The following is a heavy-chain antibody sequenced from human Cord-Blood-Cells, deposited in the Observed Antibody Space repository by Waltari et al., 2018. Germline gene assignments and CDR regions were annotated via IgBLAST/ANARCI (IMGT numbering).Heavy chain of an antibody. D-gene: IGHD3-16*02. CDR1: GGSSSGYS. Sequence: QVQLQQWGAGRLKPSETLSLTCPVYGGSSSGYSWSWSRPPLGQGLEWIGEINHSGSTNYNPSIKSRVTISVDTSKNQFSLKLSSVTAADTAVYYCAREITFGGVIVGRPNWFDPWGQGTLVTVSS. CDR3: AREITFGGVIVGRPNWFDP. CDR2: INHSGST. V-gene: IGHV4-34*01. J-gene: IGHJ5*02.